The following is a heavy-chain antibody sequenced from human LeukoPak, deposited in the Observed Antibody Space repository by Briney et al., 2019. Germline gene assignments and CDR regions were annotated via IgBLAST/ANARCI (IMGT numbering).Heavy chain of an antibody. J-gene: IGHJ4*02. CDR3: ARKGLGGELGGFDY. Sequence: GGSLRLSCAASGFTFSNYAMHWVRQAPGKGLEYVSAINSNGGSTYYANSVKGRFTISRDNSKNTLYLQMGSLRAEDMAVYYCARKGLGGELGGFDYWGQGTLVTVSS. D-gene: IGHD1-7*01. CDR1: GFTFSNYA. V-gene: IGHV3-64*01. CDR2: INSNGGST.